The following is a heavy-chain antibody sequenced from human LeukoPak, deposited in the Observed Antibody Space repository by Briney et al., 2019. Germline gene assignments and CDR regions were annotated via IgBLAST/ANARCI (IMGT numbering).Heavy chain of an antibody. CDR3: ARDIWLLGRDGYNYSDY. CDR1: GYTFTSYY. CDR2: INPSGGST. D-gene: IGHD5-24*01. V-gene: IGHV1-46*03. J-gene: IGHJ4*02. Sequence: ASVKVSCKASGYTFTSYYMHWVRQAPGQGLEWMGIINPSGGSTSYAQKFQGRVTMTRDTSTSTIYMELSSLRSEDTAVYYCARDIWLLGRDGYNYSDYWGQGTLVTVSS.